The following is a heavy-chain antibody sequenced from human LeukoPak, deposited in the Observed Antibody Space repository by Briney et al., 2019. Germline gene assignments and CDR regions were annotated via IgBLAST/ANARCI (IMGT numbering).Heavy chain of an antibody. CDR3: ARAPHYDYVWGSPGAFDI. CDR2: IYPGDSDT. J-gene: IGHJ3*02. CDR1: GYSFTSYW. Sequence: GESLKIPCKGSGYSFTSYWIGWVRQMPGKGLEWMGIIYPGDSDTRYSPSFQGQVTISADKSISTAYLQWSSLKASDTAMYYCARAPHYDYVWGSPGAFDIWGQGTMVTVSS. V-gene: IGHV5-51*01. D-gene: IGHD3-16*01.